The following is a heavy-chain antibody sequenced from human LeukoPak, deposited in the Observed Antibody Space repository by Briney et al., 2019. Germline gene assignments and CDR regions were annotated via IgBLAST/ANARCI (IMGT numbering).Heavy chain of an antibody. CDR2: IWCDGSNK. D-gene: IGHD5-18*01. J-gene: IGHJ4*02. CDR3: AREDSAELWLTLDY. CDR1: GFTFSGYG. V-gene: IGHV3-33*01. Sequence: PGGSLRLSCAASGFTFSGYGMHWVRQAPGKGLEWVAVIWCDGSNKYYADSVKGRFTISRDNSKNTLYLQMNSLRAEDTAVYYCAREDSAELWLTLDYWGQGTLVTVSS.